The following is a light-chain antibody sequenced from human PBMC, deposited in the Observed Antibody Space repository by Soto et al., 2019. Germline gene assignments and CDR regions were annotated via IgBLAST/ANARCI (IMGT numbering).Light chain of an antibody. CDR3: CAYAGSSTLVV. J-gene: IGLJ2*01. CDR1: SSDVGSYNL. V-gene: IGLV2-23*01. Sequence: QSALTQPASVSGSPGQSITISCTGTSSDVGSYNLVSWYQQHPGKAPKLMIYEGSKRPSGVSNRFSGSKSGNTSSLTISGLQAEDEADYDCCAYAGSSTLVVFGGGTKVTVL. CDR2: EGS.